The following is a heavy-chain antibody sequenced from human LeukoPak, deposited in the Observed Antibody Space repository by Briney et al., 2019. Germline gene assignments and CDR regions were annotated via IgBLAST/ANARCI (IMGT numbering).Heavy chain of an antibody. CDR3: ATSRTFDY. Sequence: GGSLRLSCAASGFTFSGYWMSWVRQAPGKGLEWVANIKQDGSEKYYMDSVKGRFTISRDNAKISLYLQMNSLRAEDTAVHYCATSRTFDYWGQGTLVTVSS. CDR1: GFTFSGYW. CDR2: IKQDGSEK. J-gene: IGHJ4*02. V-gene: IGHV3-7*01. D-gene: IGHD1-1*01.